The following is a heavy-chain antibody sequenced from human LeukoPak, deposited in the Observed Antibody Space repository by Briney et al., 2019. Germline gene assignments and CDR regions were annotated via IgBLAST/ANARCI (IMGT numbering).Heavy chain of an antibody. D-gene: IGHD1-26*01. CDR2: IYYSGST. CDR1: GGSISSSSYY. CDR3: ARTTRGGYYYYYMDV. V-gene: IGHV4-39*01. Sequence: PSETLSLTCTVSGGSISSSSYYWGWIRQPPGKGLEWIVSIYYSGSTYYNPSLKSRVTISVDTSKNQFSPKLSSVTAADTAVYYCARTTRGGYYYYYMDVWGKGTTVTVSS. J-gene: IGHJ6*03.